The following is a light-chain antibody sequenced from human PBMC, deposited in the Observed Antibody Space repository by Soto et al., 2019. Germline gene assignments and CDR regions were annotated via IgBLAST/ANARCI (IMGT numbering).Light chain of an antibody. CDR3: QQSYTLPPT. Sequence: DIQMTQSPSSLSASVGDRVTITCRASQSISTSLNWYQQKPGKAPNLLIYAASNLQSGVPSRFSGSGSGTDFTLTINSLQPEDFAIYSCQQSYTLPPTFGQGTKVEI. J-gene: IGKJ1*01. CDR1: QSISTS. CDR2: AAS. V-gene: IGKV1-39*01.